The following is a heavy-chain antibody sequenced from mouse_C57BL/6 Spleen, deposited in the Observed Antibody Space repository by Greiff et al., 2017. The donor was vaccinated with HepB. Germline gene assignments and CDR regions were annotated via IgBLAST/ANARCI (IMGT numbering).Heavy chain of an antibody. V-gene: IGHV14-2*01. CDR1: GFNIKDYY. J-gene: IGHJ2*01. CDR2: IDPEDGET. CDR3: ARRALYVDY. D-gene: IGHD3-1*01. Sequence: EVQLQQSGAELVKPGASVKLSCTASGFNIKDYYMHWVKQRTEQGLEWIGRIDPEDGETKYAPKFPGKATITADTSSNTAYLKLSSLTSEDTAVYYCARRALYVDYWGQGTTLTVSS.